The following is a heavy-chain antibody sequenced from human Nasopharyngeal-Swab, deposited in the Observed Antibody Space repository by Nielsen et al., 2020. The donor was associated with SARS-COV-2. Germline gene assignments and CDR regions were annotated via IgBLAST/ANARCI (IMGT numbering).Heavy chain of an antibody. D-gene: IGHD3-16*01. CDR1: GFTFSSYA. CDR3: AKGGYYYGMDV. CDR2: ISGSGGST. Sequence: GESLKISCAASGFTFSSYAMSWVRQAPGKGLEWASAISGSGGSTYYADSVKGRFTISRDNSKNTLYLQMNSLRAEDTAVYYCAKGGYYYGMDVWGQGTTVTVSS. V-gene: IGHV3-23*01. J-gene: IGHJ6*02.